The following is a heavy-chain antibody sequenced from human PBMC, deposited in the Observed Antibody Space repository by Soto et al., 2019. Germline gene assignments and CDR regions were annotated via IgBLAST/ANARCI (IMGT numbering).Heavy chain of an antibody. CDR3: ERPNSNYHLWSTNQMDV. Sequence: GLSXRLSCAASGVTFMNYWITLFRHAPGKGLEWVANIKPDGSEKSYVESVKGRFTISRENAKNDLYLQMNSLRDEDTAVYFCERPNSNYHLWSTNQMDVWGQGTTVTVYS. J-gene: IGHJ6*01. D-gene: IGHD3-3*01. CDR2: IKPDGSEK. CDR1: GVTFMNYW. V-gene: IGHV3-7*01.